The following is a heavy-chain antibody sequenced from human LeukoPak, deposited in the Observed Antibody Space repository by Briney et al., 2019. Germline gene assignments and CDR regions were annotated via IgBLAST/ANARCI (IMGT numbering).Heavy chain of an antibody. V-gene: IGHV3-23*01. CDR3: VKGMTSMGDY. D-gene: IGHD2-8*01. J-gene: IGHJ4*02. CDR1: GFTFSSYA. Sequence: PGGSLRLSCAASGFTFSSYAMSWVRQTPGKGLEWVSSISSSGTFHADSVKGRFIISRDDSKNMLYLQMNSLRAEDTAVYYCVKGMTSMGDYWGQGTLVTVSS. CDR2: ISSSGT.